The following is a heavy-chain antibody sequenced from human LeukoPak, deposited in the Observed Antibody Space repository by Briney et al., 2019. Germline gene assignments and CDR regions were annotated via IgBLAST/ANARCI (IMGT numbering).Heavy chain of an antibody. CDR3: ARGVSVEASSYYGIDV. D-gene: IGHD4-11*01. Sequence: PSETLSLTCAVYGGSFSGYYWSWIRQPPGKGLEWIGEINHSGSTNYNPSLKSRVTISVDTSKNQFSLKLSSVTAADTAVYYCARGVSVEASSYYGIDVWGQGTTVTVSS. CDR1: GGSFSGYY. V-gene: IGHV4-34*01. CDR2: INHSGST. J-gene: IGHJ6*02.